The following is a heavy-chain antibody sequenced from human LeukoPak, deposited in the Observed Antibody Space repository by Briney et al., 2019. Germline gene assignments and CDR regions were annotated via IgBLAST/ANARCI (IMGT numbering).Heavy chain of an antibody. CDR1: GDSVSSNSAA. D-gene: IGHD1-1*01. CDR2: TYYRSKWYN. J-gene: IGHJ4*02. V-gene: IGHV6-1*01. Sequence: SQTLSLTCAISGDSVSSNSAAWSWIRQSPSRGLEWLGRTYYRSKWYNDYAVSVKSRITINPDTSKDQFSLQLNSVTPEDTAVYYCARDMLDWNGNYFDYWGQGTLVTVSS. CDR3: ARDMLDWNGNYFDY.